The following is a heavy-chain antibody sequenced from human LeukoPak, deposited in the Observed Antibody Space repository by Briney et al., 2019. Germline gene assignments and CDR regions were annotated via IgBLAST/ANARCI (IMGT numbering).Heavy chain of an antibody. J-gene: IGHJ5*02. CDR1: GFTFSSYT. V-gene: IGHV3-21*01. CDR3: AREVAVAGTWFDP. D-gene: IGHD6-19*01. Sequence: GGSLRLSCAASGFTFSSYTMNWVRQAPGKGLEWVSSISTSSSYIYYADSVKGRFTISRDNAKNSLYLQMNSLGTEDTAVYSCAREVAVAGTWFDPWGQGTLVTVSS. CDR2: ISTSSSYI.